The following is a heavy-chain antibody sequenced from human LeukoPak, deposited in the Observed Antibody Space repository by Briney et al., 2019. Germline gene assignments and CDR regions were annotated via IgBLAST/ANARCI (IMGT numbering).Heavy chain of an antibody. J-gene: IGHJ4*02. CDR1: GGSISSSSYY. Sequence: SETLSLTCTVSGGSISSSSYYWGWIRQPPGKGLEWIGYIYYSGSTNYNPSLKSRVTISVDTSKNQFSLKLSSVTAADTAVYYCARAIGRGARAFDYWGQGTLVTVSS. CDR3: ARAIGRGARAFDY. CDR2: IYYSGST. D-gene: IGHD1-26*01. V-gene: IGHV4-61*05.